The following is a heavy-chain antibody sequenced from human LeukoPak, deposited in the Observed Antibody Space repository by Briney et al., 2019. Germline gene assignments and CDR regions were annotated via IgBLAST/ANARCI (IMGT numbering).Heavy chain of an antibody. J-gene: IGHJ4*02. V-gene: IGHV1-2*02. CDR1: GYTFTGYY. CDR2: INPNSGGT. CDR3: ARDRGIVVVPAVEIDY. D-gene: IGHD2-2*01. Sequence: GASVKVSCKASGYTFTGYYMHWVRQAPGQGLEWMGWINPNSGGTNYAQKFQGRVTMTRDTSISTAYMDLSSLRSDDTAVYYCARDRGIVVVPAVEIDYWGQGTLVTVSS.